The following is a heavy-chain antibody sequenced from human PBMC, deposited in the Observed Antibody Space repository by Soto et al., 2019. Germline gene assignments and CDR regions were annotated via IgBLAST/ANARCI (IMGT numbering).Heavy chain of an antibody. D-gene: IGHD6-6*01. CDR1: GFSFTGYY. CDR3: AKDLTRQLAYWLDP. V-gene: IGHV1-2*02. CDR2: INAHSGGT. Sequence: ASVKFSCNASGFSFTGYYIHWLRQAPGQGLEWMGWINAHSGGTEYAQKFQGRVTLTRDTSTATAYLTLTSLTSDDTALYYCAKDLTRQLAYWLDPWGQGTQVTVS. J-gene: IGHJ5*02.